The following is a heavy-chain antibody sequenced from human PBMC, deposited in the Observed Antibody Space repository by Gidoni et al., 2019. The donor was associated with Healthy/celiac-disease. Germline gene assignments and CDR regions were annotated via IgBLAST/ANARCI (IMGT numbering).Heavy chain of an antibody. J-gene: IGHJ6*02. Sequence: QVQLVESGGGVVQPGRTLRLSCAASGFTFSSYGMHWVRQAPGKGLEWVAVIWYDGSNKYYADSVKGRFTISRDNSKNTLYLQMNSLRAEDTAVYYCARDLFTGIFGGVMDVWGQGTTVTVSS. CDR2: IWYDGSNK. CDR3: ARDLFTGIFGGVMDV. D-gene: IGHD3-3*01. CDR1: GFTFSSYG. V-gene: IGHV3-33*01.